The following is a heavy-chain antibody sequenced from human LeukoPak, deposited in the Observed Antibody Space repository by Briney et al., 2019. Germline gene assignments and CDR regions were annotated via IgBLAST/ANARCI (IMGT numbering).Heavy chain of an antibody. CDR2: ISGSGGST. CDR3: AKAVAGTTDLPSDY. Sequence: GGSLRLSCAASGFTFSSYGMSWVRQAPGKGLEWVSAISGSGGSTYYADSVKGRFTISRDNSKNMLYLQMNSLRAEDTAVYYCAKAVAGTTDLPSDYWGQGTLVTVSS. J-gene: IGHJ4*02. CDR1: GFTFSSYG. D-gene: IGHD1-1*01. V-gene: IGHV3-23*01.